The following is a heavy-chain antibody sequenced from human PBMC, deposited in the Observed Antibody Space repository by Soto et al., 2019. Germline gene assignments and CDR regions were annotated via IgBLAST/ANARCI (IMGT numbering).Heavy chain of an antibody. V-gene: IGHV1-46*01. J-gene: IGHJ5*02. CDR2: INPSGGST. D-gene: IGHD3-22*01. Sequence: ASVKVSCKASGYTFTSYYMHWVRQAPGQGLEWMGIINPSGGSTSYAQKFQGRVTMTRDTSTSTVYMELSSLRSEDTAVCYCARDGYYDSSGYWGGNWFDPWGQGTLVTVSS. CDR1: GYTFTSYY. CDR3: ARDGYYDSSGYWGGNWFDP.